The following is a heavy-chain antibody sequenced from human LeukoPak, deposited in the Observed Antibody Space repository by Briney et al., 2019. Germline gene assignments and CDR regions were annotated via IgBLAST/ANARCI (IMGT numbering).Heavy chain of an antibody. D-gene: IGHD6-13*01. J-gene: IGHJ4*02. CDR1: GFTFSSYG. Sequence: GGSLRLSCAASGFTFSSYGMHWVRQAPGKGLEWVAVISYDGSNKYYADSVKGRFTISRDNSKNTLYLQMNSLKAEDTAVYYCAKDRFYSSSWYDYWGQGTLVTVSS. CDR2: ISYDGSNK. CDR3: AKDRFYSSSWYDY. V-gene: IGHV3-30*18.